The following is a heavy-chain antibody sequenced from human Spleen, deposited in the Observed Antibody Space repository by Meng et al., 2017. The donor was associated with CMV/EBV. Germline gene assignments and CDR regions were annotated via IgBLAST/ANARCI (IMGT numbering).Heavy chain of an antibody. D-gene: IGHD3-10*01. CDR2: IWPGDSDT. J-gene: IGHJ1*01. Sequence: GESLKISCKGSGYSFSSYWIGWVRQMPGKGLEWMGIIWPGDSDTKYSPSFQGQVTISADKSISTAYLQWSSLKASDTAMYYCARSSGTYYKTIFDHWGQGALVTVSS. CDR3: ARSSGTYYKTIFDH. CDR1: GYSFSSYW. V-gene: IGHV5-51*01.